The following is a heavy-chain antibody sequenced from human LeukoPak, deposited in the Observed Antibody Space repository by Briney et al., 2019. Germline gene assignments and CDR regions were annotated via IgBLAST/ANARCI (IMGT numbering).Heavy chain of an antibody. CDR2: MNPNSGNT. V-gene: IGHV1-8*01. Sequence: ASVKVSCKASGYTFTSYDINWVRQATGQGLEWMGWMNPNSGNTGYAQKFQGRVTMTRNTSISTAYMELSSLRSEDTAVYYCARSGITIFGVVIGYCYYGMDVWGQGTTVTVSS. CDR1: GYTFTSYD. J-gene: IGHJ6*02. CDR3: ARSGITIFGVVIGYCYYGMDV. D-gene: IGHD3-3*01.